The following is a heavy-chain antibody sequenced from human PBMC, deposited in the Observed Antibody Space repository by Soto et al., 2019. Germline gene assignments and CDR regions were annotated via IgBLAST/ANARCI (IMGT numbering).Heavy chain of an antibody. CDR2: MNIDGSTT. D-gene: IGHD6-25*01. Sequence: HWGSIGLSCAVSGVTFANHWMHCVRQAPGKGLEWVSRMNIDGSTTDYADSVKGRFTVSRDNAKNTLYLQMNSLRAEDTAVYYCAAAEVDYWGPGTLLTVSS. CDR3: AAAEVDY. CDR1: GVTFANHW. J-gene: IGHJ4*02. V-gene: IGHV3-74*01.